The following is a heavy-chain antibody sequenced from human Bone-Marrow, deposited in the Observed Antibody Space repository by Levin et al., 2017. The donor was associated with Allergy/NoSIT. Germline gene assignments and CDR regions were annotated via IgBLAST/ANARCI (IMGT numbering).Heavy chain of an antibody. J-gene: IGHJ5*02. CDR3: AKSPTLTGYYEWFDP. D-gene: IGHD3-9*01. V-gene: IGHV3-33*03. CDR1: GFSFRSYG. Sequence: LAGGSLRLSCAASGFSFRSYGMHWVRQAPGKGLEWVGLISYDGDFIFYGDSVKGRFTIARDDSNSTLFLQMDSLSADDTAIYYCAKSPTLTGYYEWFDPWGQGTLVTVSS. CDR2: ISYDGDFI.